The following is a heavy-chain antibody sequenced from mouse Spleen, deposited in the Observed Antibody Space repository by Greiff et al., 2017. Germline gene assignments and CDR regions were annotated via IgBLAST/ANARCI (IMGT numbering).Heavy chain of an antibody. CDR3: ARHDGNYWYFDV. D-gene: IGHD2-1*01. J-gene: IGHJ1*01. CDR2: INSNGGST. Sequence: EVNVVESGGGLVKPGGSLKLSCAASGFTFSSYAMSWVRQTPEKRLEWVAAINSNGGSTYYPDTVKDRFTISRDNAKNTLYLQMSSLRSEDTALYYCARHDGNYWYFDVWGAGTTVTVSS. V-gene: IGHV5-6-2*01. CDR1: GFTFSSYA.